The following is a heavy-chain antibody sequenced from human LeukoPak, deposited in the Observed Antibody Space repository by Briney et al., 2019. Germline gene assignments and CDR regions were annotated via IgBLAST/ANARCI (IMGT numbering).Heavy chain of an antibody. D-gene: IGHD2-21*01. Sequence: SQTLSLTCDISGDSVSSETAAWNWIRQSPTRGLEWLGRTYYRSHSKTDYSLAVRGRAIIKADTSANQFSLQLKSVTPEDTALYYCARVVSGNGAFDFWGLGTQVTVSS. CDR2: TYYRSHSKT. CDR1: GDSVSSETAA. V-gene: IGHV6-1*01. J-gene: IGHJ4*02. CDR3: ARVVSGNGAFDF.